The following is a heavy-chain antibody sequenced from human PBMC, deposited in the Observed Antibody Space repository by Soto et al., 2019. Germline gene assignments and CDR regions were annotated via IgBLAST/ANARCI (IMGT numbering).Heavy chain of an antibody. V-gene: IGHV3-33*01. CDR1: GLPFSASG. J-gene: IGHJ5*02. CDR3: ARDKGVTCLDT. D-gene: IGHD3-16*01. Sequence: QAQLVESGGGVVQPGRSLRLSCAASGLPFSASGMHWVRQAPGKGLEWVAMIWSDGSKEYYADSVKGRFTITRDNSKNMIYLQMEKLSAEATAVYYCARDKGVTCLDTWGQGNMVTVSS. CDR2: IWSDGSKE.